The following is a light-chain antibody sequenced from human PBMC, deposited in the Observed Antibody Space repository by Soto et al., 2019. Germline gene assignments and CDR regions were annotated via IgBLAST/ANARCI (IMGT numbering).Light chain of an antibody. CDR1: RSLAYIDGNTY. CDR2: NVS. Sequence: DVLMTQSPLSLPVTLGQPASISCWSSRSLAYIDGNTYLNWFQQRPGQSPRRLIYNVSNRDSGVPDRFSGSGSGTAFTLKISRMDAEDVAVYYCMQGTHWPPYTFGQGTKLEIK. CDR3: MQGTHWPPYT. V-gene: IGKV2-30*01. J-gene: IGKJ2*01.